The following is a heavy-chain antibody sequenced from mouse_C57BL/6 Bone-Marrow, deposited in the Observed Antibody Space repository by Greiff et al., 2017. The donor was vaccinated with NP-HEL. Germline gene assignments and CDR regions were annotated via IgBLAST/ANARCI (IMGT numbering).Heavy chain of an antibody. CDR1: GFTFSSYA. D-gene: IGHD2-1*01. V-gene: IGHV5-4*01. CDR2: ISDGGSYT. J-gene: IGHJ2*01. CDR3: ARDYGNYEGNYFDY. Sequence: EVQRVESGGGLVKPGGSLKLSCAASGFTFSSYAMSWVRQTPEKRLEWVATISDGGSYTYYPDNVKGRFTISRDNAKNNLYLQMSHLKSEDTAMYYCARDYGNYEGNYFDYWGQGTTLTVSS.